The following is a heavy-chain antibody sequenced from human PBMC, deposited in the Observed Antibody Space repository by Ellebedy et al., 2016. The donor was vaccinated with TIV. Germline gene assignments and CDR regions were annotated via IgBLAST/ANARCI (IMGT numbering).Heavy chain of an antibody. CDR3: ARGPLDYCGGDCYTNDAFGV. CDR2: MNPNSGNT. D-gene: IGHD2-21*02. V-gene: IGHV1-8*01. J-gene: IGHJ3*01. Sequence: AASVKVSCKASGYTFTNYDIHWVRQASGQGLEWMGWMNPNSGNTGYAQKFQGRVTMTRNTSISTAYMELSSLRSEDTAVYFCARGPLDYCGGDCYTNDAFGVWGQGTMVAVSS. CDR1: GYTFTNYD.